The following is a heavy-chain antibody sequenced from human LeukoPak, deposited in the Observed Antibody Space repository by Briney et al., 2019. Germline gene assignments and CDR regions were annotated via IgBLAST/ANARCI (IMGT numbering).Heavy chain of an antibody. Sequence: SQTLSLTCAISGDSVSSDSVAWNWIRQSPSRGLEWLGRTYYRSKWYNGYVVSVKSRININPDTSKNQFSLQLNSVTPEDTAVYYCTRGVSGYGFDYWGQGTLVTVSS. J-gene: IGHJ4*02. CDR2: TYYRSKWYN. CDR3: TRGVSGYGFDY. CDR1: GDSVSSDSVA. D-gene: IGHD3-3*01. V-gene: IGHV6-1*01.